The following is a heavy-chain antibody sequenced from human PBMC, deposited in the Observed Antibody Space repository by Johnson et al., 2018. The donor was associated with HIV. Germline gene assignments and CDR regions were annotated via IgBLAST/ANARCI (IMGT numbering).Heavy chain of an antibody. CDR1: GFTFSSYD. CDR3: AKDSRPQTFDI. V-gene: IGHV3-13*01. J-gene: IGHJ3*02. Sequence: VQLVESGGGVVQPGRSLRLSCAASGFTFSSYDMHWVRQATGKGLEWVSAIGTAGDTYYPGSVKGRFTISRENAKNSLYLQMNSLRAEDTALYYCAKDSRPQTFDIWGQGTMVTVSS. CDR2: IGTAGDT.